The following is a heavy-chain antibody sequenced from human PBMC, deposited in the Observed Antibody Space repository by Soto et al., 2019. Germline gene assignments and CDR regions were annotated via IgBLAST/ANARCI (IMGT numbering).Heavy chain of an antibody. D-gene: IGHD3-10*01. J-gene: IGHJ6*02. CDR2: TFVTGAT. Sequence: QVQLQESGPGLVKPSQTLSLTCSVSGGSISSGQSYWNWIRQAPGKGLEWIGQTFVTGATKYSASLKSRVTMSVDTSKSQISLTLTSVTAADSATYFCARGRSDSAGSSFGRRMDVWGQGTTVTVSS. CDR3: ARGRSDSAGSSFGRRMDV. V-gene: IGHV4-61*01. CDR1: GGSISSGQSY.